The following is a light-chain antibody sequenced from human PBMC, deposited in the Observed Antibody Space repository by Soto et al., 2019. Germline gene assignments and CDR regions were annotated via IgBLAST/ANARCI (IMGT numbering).Light chain of an antibody. CDR2: EAT. CDR1: SGDIGGYNY. J-gene: IGLJ2*01. CDR3: SSYTTNSTPVV. V-gene: IGLV2-14*01. Sequence: QSALTQPASVSGSPGQSITISCTGTSGDIGGYNYVSWYQQHPGKPPKLLISEATNRPSGVSNRFSGSKSGNTASLTISGLQAEDEADYYCSSYTTNSTPVVFGGGTKLTVL.